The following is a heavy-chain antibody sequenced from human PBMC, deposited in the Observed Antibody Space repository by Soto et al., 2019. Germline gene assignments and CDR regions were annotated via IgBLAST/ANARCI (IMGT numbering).Heavy chain of an antibody. CDR1: GYTFTSYG. Sequence: ASVKVSCKASGYTFTSYGISWVRQAPGQGLEWMGWISAYNGNTNYAQKLQGRVTMTTDTSTSTAYMELRSLRSDDTAVYYCASDNSLGTTVTTSFGYWGQGTLVTV. J-gene: IGHJ4*02. V-gene: IGHV1-18*01. D-gene: IGHD4-17*01. CDR2: ISAYNGNT. CDR3: ASDNSLGTTVTTSFGY.